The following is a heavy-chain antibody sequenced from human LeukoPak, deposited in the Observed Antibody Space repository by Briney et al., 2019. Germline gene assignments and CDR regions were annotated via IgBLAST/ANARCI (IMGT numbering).Heavy chain of an antibody. CDR1: GFTFNSFD. V-gene: IGHV3-21*01. J-gene: IGHJ4*02. D-gene: IGHD5-24*01. Sequence: GGSLRLSCAASGFTFNSFDMNWVRQAPGKGLEWVSSISSSGSYIYYADSLKGRFTISRDDAKNSLYLQMNSLRAEDTAVYYCAGGRDRSSLYFDSWGQGTLVTVSS. CDR3: AGGRDRSSLYFDS. CDR2: ISSSGSYI.